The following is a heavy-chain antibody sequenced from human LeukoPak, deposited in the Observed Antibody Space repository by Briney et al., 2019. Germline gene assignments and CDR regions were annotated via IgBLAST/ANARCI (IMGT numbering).Heavy chain of an antibody. J-gene: IGHJ3*02. CDR3: AKQGTAADTGAVDM. D-gene: IGHD6-13*01. V-gene: IGHV3-9*01. Sequence: GRSLRLSCAASGFPFDDYAMHWVRQTPGKGLEWVSVISRNSGTIRYADSVKGRFTVSRDNAKNSQYLQMNSLRPEDTALYYCAKQGTAADTGAVDMWGQGTMVTVSS. CDR1: GFPFDDYA. CDR2: ISRNSGTI.